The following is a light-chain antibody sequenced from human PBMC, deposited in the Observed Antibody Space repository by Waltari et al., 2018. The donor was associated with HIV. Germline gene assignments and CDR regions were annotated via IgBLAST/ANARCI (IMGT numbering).Light chain of an antibody. V-gene: IGLV2-14*03. CDR2: DVS. CDR1: RIDVGVSTY. J-gene: IGLJ3*02. CDR3: SSYTSSSTRV. Sequence: HSALLQPASVSGSPGQSITIYCTGPRIDVGVSTYPCWYQRHPGKAPKLIIYDVSNRPSGVSNRFSGSKSGNRASLTISGLQAEDEADYYCSSYTSSSTRVFGGGTTVTVL.